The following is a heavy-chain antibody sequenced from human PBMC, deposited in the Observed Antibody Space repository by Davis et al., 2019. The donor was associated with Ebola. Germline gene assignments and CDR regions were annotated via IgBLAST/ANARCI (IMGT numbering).Heavy chain of an antibody. Sequence: PGGSLRLSCVASGFTLSNSAMRWVRQAPGKGLEWVSSITGGGDSTYYADSVKGRFTISRDNSKNTLYLQMNSLRAEDTAVFYCAKRATVTVAGVYYYNAMGVWGKGTTVTVSS. CDR1: GFTLSNSA. CDR2: ITGGGDST. J-gene: IGHJ6*04. CDR3: AKRATVTVAGVYYYNAMGV. D-gene: IGHD6-19*01. V-gene: IGHV3-23*01.